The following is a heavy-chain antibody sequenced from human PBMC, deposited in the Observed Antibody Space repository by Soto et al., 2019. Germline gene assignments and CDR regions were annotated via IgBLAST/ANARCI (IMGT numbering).Heavy chain of an antibody. CDR1: GFTFSSYA. J-gene: IGHJ4*02. Sequence: QVQLVESGGGVVQPGRSLRLSCAASGFTFSSYAMHWVRQAPGKGLEWVAVISYDGSNKYYADSVKGRFTISRDNSKNTLYLQMNSLRAEDTAVYYCARDRGTAMAETELDYWGQGTLVTVSS. D-gene: IGHD5-18*01. CDR2: ISYDGSNK. CDR3: ARDRGTAMAETELDY. V-gene: IGHV3-30-3*01.